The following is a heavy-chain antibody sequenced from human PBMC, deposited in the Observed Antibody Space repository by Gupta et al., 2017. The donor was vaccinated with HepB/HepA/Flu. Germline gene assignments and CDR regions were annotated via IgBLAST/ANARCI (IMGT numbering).Heavy chain of an antibody. J-gene: IGHJ6*02. D-gene: IGHD2-15*01. CDR2: IWYDGSNK. V-gene: IGHV3-33*01. CDR3: ARDMAIGYCSGGSCYPGYYYYYGMDV. Sequence: GRSLRLSCAASGSTFSSYGMHWVRQAPGKGLEWVAVIWYDGSNKYYADSVKGRFTISRDNSKNTLYLQMNSLRAEDTAVYYCARDMAIGYCSGGSCYPGYYYYYGMDVWGQGTTVTVSS. CDR1: GSTFSSYG.